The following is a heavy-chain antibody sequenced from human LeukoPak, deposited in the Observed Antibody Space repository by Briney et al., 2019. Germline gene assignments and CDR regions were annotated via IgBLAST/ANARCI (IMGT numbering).Heavy chain of an antibody. Sequence: ASVKVSCKASGYTFTNFYIHWVRQAPGQGLEWMGIINPRGGSTSYAQKFQGRVTMTRDTSTSTVYMEVSSLTSEDTAVYYCAKDSATMVRGVSDYWGQGTLVTVSS. V-gene: IGHV1-46*01. CDR2: INPRGGST. J-gene: IGHJ4*02. CDR1: GYTFTNFY. CDR3: AKDSATMVRGVSDY. D-gene: IGHD3-10*01.